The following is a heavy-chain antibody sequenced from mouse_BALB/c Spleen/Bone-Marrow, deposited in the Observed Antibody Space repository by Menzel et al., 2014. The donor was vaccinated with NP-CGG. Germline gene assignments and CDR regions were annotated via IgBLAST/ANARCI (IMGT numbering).Heavy chain of an antibody. CDR1: GFNIKDTY. J-gene: IGHJ4*01. Sequence: EVQLAESGAELVKPGASVKLSCTASGFNIKDTYMHWVKQRPEQGLEWIGRFYPANGNTKYDPKFQGKDTITADASSNTACLQLSSLSSEDTAVCYCARFQVGRLLDYWGQGTSVTVSS. V-gene: IGHV14-3*02. D-gene: IGHD2-14*01. CDR2: FYPANGNT. CDR3: ARFQVGRLLDY.